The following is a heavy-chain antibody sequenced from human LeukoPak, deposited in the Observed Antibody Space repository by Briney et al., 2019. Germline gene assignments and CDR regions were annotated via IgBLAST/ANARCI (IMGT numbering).Heavy chain of an antibody. CDR2: ISYDGSNK. Sequence: PGGSLRLSCAASGFTFSSYAMHWVRQAPGKGLEWVAVISYDGSNKYYADSVKGRFTISRDNSKNTLYLQMNSLRAEDTAVYYCARDYYDSSGFFVYYYGMDVWGQGTTVTVSS. J-gene: IGHJ6*02. V-gene: IGHV3-30-3*01. D-gene: IGHD3-22*01. CDR1: GFTFSSYA. CDR3: ARDYYDSSGFFVYYYGMDV.